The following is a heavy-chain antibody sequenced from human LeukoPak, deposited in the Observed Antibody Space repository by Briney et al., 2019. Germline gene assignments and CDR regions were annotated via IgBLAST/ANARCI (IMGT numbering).Heavy chain of an antibody. CDR1: GGSISSSSYY. CDR3: ARGGGYSGYDRGGDY. CDR2: IYYSGST. D-gene: IGHD5-12*01. Sequence: PSETLSLTCTVSGGSISSSSYYWGWIRQPPGKGLEWIGSIYYSGSTYYNPSPKSRVTISVDTSKNQFSLKLSSVTAADTAVYYCARGGGYSGYDRGGDYWGQGTLVTVSS. V-gene: IGHV4-39*07. J-gene: IGHJ4*02.